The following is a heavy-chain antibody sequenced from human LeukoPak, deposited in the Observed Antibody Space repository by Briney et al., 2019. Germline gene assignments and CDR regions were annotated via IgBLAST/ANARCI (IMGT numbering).Heavy chain of an antibody. D-gene: IGHD1-26*01. V-gene: IGHV4-59*01. J-gene: IGHJ4*02. CDR3: ARELQPTSALDY. CDR2: IYYSGST. CDR1: GGSISSYY. Sequence: SGTLSLTCTVSGGSISSYYWSWIRQPPGKGLEWIGYIYYSGSTNYNPSLKSRVTMSVDTSKNQFSLRLNSVTAADTAVYYCARELQPTSALDYWGQGTLVTVSS.